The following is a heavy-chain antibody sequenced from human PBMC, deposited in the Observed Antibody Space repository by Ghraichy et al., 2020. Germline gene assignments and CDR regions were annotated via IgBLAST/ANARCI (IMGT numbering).Heavy chain of an antibody. Sequence: SQTLSLTCFIYGGSFSGYYWNWIRQSPGKGLEWIGEINHSGSTNYNPSLKSRVSISVDTPKNQFSLKLSAVTAADTAVYYCARERRHTSGPDVWGKGTTVTVSS. CDR1: GGSFSGYY. CDR3: ARERRHTSGPDV. D-gene: IGHD6-19*01. V-gene: IGHV4-34*01. CDR2: INHSGST. J-gene: IGHJ6*04.